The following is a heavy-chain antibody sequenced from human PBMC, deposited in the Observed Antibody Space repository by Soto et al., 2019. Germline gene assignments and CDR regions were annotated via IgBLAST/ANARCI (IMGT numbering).Heavy chain of an antibody. CDR1: GFTFSSYS. Sequence: EVQLVESGGGLVQPGGSLRLSCAASGFTFSSYSMNWVRQAPGKGLERVSYISSSSSTIYYADSVKGRFTISRDNAKNSLYLQMNSLRAEDTAVYYCARESLTTGYMGVWGKGTKVTVSS. CDR3: ARESLTTGYMGV. CDR2: ISSSSSTI. J-gene: IGHJ6*03. V-gene: IGHV3-48*01.